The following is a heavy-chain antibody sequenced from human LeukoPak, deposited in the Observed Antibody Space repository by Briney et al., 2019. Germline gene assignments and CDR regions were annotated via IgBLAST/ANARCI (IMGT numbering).Heavy chain of an antibody. J-gene: IGHJ6*02. Sequence: GGSLRLSCAASGFTFSSHWMHWVRQAPGKGLEWVASINHNGNVNYYVDSVKGRFTISRDNAKNSLYLQMSNLRAEDTAVYFCARGGGSDVWGQGATVTVSS. CDR2: INHNGNVN. V-gene: IGHV3-7*03. CDR1: GFTFSSHW. CDR3: ARGGGSDV. D-gene: IGHD2-15*01.